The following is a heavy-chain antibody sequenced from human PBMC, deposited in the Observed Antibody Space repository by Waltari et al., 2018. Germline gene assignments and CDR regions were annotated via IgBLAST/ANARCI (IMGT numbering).Heavy chain of an antibody. CDR1: GYTFTGYY. Sequence: QVQLVQSGAEVKKPGASVKVSCKASGYTFTGYYMHWVRQAPGQGLEWMGWINPNSGGTNYAQKFQGRVTITADESTSTAYMELSSLRSEDTAVYYCARDYAEMGAFDIWGQGTMVTVSS. CDR3: ARDYAEMGAFDI. J-gene: IGHJ3*02. CDR2: INPNSGGT. V-gene: IGHV1-2*02. D-gene: IGHD3-16*01.